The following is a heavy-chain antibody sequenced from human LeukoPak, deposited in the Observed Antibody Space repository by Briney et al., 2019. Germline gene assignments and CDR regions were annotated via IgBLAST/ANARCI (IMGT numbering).Heavy chain of an antibody. J-gene: IGHJ6*03. Sequence: PGGSLRLSCAASGFTFDDYGMSWVRQAPGKGLVWVSRINSDGRSTTYADSVKGRFTVSRDNAENTLYLQMNSLRAEDTAVYYCARGGGYYNFWSGDYYHYYYYMDVWGKGTTVTVSS. CDR1: GFTFDDYG. CDR3: ARGGGYYNFWSGDYYHYYYYMDV. D-gene: IGHD3-3*01. V-gene: IGHV3-74*01. CDR2: INSDGRST.